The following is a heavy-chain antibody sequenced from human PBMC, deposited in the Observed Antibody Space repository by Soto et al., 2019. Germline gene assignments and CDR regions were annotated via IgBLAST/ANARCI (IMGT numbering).Heavy chain of an antibody. V-gene: IGHV1-3*01. CDR2: INAGNGNT. J-gene: IGHJ4*02. CDR3: ASDLGFWLSDY. Sequence: QVQLVQSGAEVKQPGASVKGSCKASGYTFTSYAMHWVRQAPGQRLEWMAWINAGNGNTKYSQTFQGRVTITRNTPASIAYMELSSLRSEEPAVYYCASDLGFWLSDYWGQGTLVTVSS. CDR1: GYTFTSYA. D-gene: IGHD7-27*01.